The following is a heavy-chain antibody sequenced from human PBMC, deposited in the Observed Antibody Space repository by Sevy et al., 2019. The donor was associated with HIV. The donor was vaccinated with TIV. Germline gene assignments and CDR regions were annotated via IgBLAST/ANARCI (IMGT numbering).Heavy chain of an antibody. D-gene: IGHD2-15*01. CDR3: ARDWVAEGAFDI. V-gene: IGHV3-48*02. J-gene: IGHJ3*02. Sequence: GGSQRLSCATSGFTFSSYTMNWVRQAPGKGLEWISYISSSSTSIYYADSVKGRFTISRDNAKDSLYLQMNSLRDEDTAVYYCARDWVAEGAFDIWGQGTMVTVSS. CDR2: ISSSSTSI. CDR1: GFTFSSYT.